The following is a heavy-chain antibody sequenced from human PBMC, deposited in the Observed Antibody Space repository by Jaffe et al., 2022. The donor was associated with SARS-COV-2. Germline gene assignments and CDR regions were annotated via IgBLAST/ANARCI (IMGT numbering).Heavy chain of an antibody. J-gene: IGHJ6*03. CDR3: ARENSGSFLYYYYMDV. Sequence: EVQLVESGGGLVQPGGSLRLSCAASGFTFSSYSMNWVRQAPGKGLEWVSYISSSSSTIYYADSVKGRFTISRDNAKNSLYLQMNSLRAEDTAVYYCARENSGSFLYYYYMDVWGKGTTVTVSS. V-gene: IGHV3-48*01. D-gene: IGHD1-26*01. CDR1: GFTFSSYS. CDR2: ISSSSSTI.